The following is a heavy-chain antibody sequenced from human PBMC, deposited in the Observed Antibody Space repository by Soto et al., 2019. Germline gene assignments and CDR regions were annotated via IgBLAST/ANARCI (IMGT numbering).Heavy chain of an antibody. V-gene: IGHV3-23*01. CDR2: ISGSGGST. Sequence: GGSLRLSCEASGFTFSRVSMNWVRQVPGKGLEWVSGISGSGGSTYYADSVKGRFTISRDNSKNTLNLQMNSLRAEDTAVYYCAKPTVTIRWYYNYYGMDVWGQGTTVTVSS. J-gene: IGHJ6*02. CDR1: GFTFSRVS. CDR3: AKPTVTIRWYYNYYGMDV. D-gene: IGHD4-17*01.